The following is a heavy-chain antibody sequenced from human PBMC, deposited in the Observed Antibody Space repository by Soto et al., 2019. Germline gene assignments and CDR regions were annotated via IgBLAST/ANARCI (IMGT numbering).Heavy chain of an antibody. J-gene: IGHJ3*02. Sequence: ASVKVSCKASGYTFTSYYMHWVRQAPGQGLEWMGIINPSGGSTSYAQKFQGRVTMTRDTSTSTVYMELSSLRSEDTAVYYCARAVYYYDSSGSYDAFDIWGQGXMVTV. CDR2: INPSGGST. V-gene: IGHV1-46*01. D-gene: IGHD3-22*01. CDR3: ARAVYYYDSSGSYDAFDI. CDR1: GYTFTSYY.